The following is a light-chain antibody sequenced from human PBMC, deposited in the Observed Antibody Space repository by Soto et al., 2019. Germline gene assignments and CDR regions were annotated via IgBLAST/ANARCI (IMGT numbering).Light chain of an antibody. CDR2: DVS. CDR1: SSDVGGYNY. J-gene: IGLJ1*01. CDR3: CSYAGSYTYV. V-gene: IGLV2-11*01. Sequence: QSVLTQPHSVSGSPGQSVTISCTGTSSDVGGYNYVSWYQQHPGKAPKLMISDVSKRPSGVPDRFSGSKSGNTASLTISGLQADDEADYYCCSYAGSYTYVFGTGTKLTVL.